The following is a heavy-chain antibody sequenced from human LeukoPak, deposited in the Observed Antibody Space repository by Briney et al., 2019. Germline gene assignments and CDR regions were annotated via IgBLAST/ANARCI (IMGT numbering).Heavy chain of an antibody. Sequence: GESLRLSCAASGFTFSSYWMSWVRQAPGKGLEWVANIKQDGSEKYYVDSVKGRFTISRDNAKNSLYLQMNSLRAEDTAVYYCARGPFNYVWGSYRSYYFDYWGQGTLVTVSS. D-gene: IGHD3-16*02. CDR1: GFTFSSYW. J-gene: IGHJ4*02. V-gene: IGHV3-7*01. CDR2: IKQDGSEK. CDR3: ARGPFNYVWGSYRSYYFDY.